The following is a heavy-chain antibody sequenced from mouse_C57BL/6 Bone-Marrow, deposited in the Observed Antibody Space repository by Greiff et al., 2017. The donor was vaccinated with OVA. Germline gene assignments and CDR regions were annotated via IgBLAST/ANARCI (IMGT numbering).Heavy chain of an antibody. J-gene: IGHJ4*01. CDR3: ARSHDGYDAMDY. Sequence: QVQLQQPGAELVKPGASVKLSCKASGYTFTSYWMHWVKQRPGQGLEWIGYINPSSGYTKYNQKFKDKATLTADKSSSTAYMQLSSLTYEDSAVYYCARSHDGYDAMDYWGQGTSVTVSS. D-gene: IGHD2-3*01. CDR2: INPSSGYT. V-gene: IGHV1-7*01. CDR1: GYTFTSYW.